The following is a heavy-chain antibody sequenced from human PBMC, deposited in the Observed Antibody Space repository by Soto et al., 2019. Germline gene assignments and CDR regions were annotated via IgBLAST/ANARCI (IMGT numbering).Heavy chain of an antibody. V-gene: IGHV1-69*13. J-gene: IGHJ6*02. CDR1: GGTFSSYA. Sequence: GASVKVSCKASGGTFSSYAISWVRQAPGQGLEWMGGIIPIFGTANYAQKFQGRVTITADESTSTAYMELSSLRSEDTAVYYCARVGYSNYVGGPYYYGMDVWGQGTTVTVSS. CDR3: ARVGYSNYVGGPYYYGMDV. CDR2: IIPIFGTA. D-gene: IGHD4-4*01.